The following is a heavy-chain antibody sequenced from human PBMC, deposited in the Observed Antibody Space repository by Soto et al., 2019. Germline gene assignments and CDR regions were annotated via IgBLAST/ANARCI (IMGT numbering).Heavy chain of an antibody. CDR3: AKDPNGDYIGAFDY. J-gene: IGHJ4*02. D-gene: IGHD4-17*01. V-gene: IGHV3-23*01. CDR2: ISGSGGIT. Sequence: EVQLLESGGGLVQPGGSLRLSCAASGLAFSNYAVTWVRQAPGKGLEWVSSISGSGGITYYADSVKGRFTISGDNSKNNVYVQMNSLRVEDTAVYHCAKDPNGDYIGAFDYWGQGTLGTVSS. CDR1: GLAFSNYA.